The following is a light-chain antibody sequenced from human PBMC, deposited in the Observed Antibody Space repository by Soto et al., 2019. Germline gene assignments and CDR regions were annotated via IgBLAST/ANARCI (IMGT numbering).Light chain of an antibody. V-gene: IGKV3-20*01. CDR3: QQYVSLCT. J-gene: IGKJ2*02. Sequence: EIVLTQSPGTLSLSPGERATLSCRASQSITNRYLAWYQQKPGQAPRLLIYGVSSRATGIPDRFSGSGSGTDFNLTISRLEPEDFAVYYCQQYVSLCTFGQGTKLEIK. CDR1: QSITNRY. CDR2: GVS.